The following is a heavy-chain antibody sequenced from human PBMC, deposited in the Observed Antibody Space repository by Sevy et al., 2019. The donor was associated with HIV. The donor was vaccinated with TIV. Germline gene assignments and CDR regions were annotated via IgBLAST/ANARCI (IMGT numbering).Heavy chain of an antibody. Sequence: GGSLRLSCVASGFAYSMNWVRQATGNGLEWVSYISDSSATIHYADSVKGRFTISRDNAKNSLYLQMNTLRAEDTAVYYCASQRGGYERLYYFDSWGQGTLVTVSS. CDR2: ISDSSATI. CDR1: GFAYS. J-gene: IGHJ4*02. CDR3: ASQRGGYERLYYFDS. V-gene: IGHV3-48*01. D-gene: IGHD5-12*01.